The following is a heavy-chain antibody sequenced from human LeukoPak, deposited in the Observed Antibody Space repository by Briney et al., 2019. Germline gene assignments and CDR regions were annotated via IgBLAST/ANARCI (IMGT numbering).Heavy chain of an antibody. D-gene: IGHD1-26*01. CDR1: GGSISSYY. CDR3: ARNLRYSGSYGVFYYMDV. CDR2: IYYSGST. Sequence: PSETLSLTCTVSGGSISSYYWSWIRQPPGKGLEWIGYIYYSGSTNYNPSLKSRVTISVDTSKNQFSLKLSSVTAADTAVYYCARNLRYSGSYGVFYYMDVWGKGTTVTVSS. V-gene: IGHV4-59*01. J-gene: IGHJ6*03.